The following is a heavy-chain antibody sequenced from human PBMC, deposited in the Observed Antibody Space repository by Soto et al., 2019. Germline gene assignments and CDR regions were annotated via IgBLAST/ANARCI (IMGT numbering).Heavy chain of an antibody. J-gene: IGHJ4*02. V-gene: IGHV3-30*18. CDR1: GFTFSSYG. CDR2: IIYDGSTK. Sequence: VQLVESGGGVVQPGRSLRLSCAASGFTFSSYGMHWVRQAPGKWLEWVAVIIYDGSTKYYADSVKGRFTISRDNSKSTLYLQMNSRRAEDTAVYYCAKDRLGAGVRGYFAYWGEGTLVTVSS. D-gene: IGHD3-10*01. CDR3: AKDRLGAGVRGYFAY.